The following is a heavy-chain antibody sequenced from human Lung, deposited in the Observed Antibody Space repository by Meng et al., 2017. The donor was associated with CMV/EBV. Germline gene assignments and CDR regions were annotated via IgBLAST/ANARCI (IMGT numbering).Heavy chain of an antibody. Sequence: ESXKISCAASGFNFTAYSMSWVGQAPGKGLEWLSYISRTGNFIFYAESVKGRFTISRDNAKNSLYREMNSLRVEDTAVYHCARGQLGGTWFDPWGQGTLVTVSS. J-gene: IGHJ5*02. D-gene: IGHD6-6*01. CDR2: ISRTGNFI. V-gene: IGHV3-21*05. CDR1: GFNFTAYS. CDR3: ARGQLGGTWFDP.